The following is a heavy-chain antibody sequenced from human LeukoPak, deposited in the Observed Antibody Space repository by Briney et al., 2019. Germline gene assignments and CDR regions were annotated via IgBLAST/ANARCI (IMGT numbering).Heavy chain of an antibody. J-gene: IGHJ6*03. Sequence: SETLSLTCTVSGGSISSYYWSWIRQPPGKGLEWIGYIYYSGSTNYNPSLKSRVTISVDTSKNQFSLKLSSVTAADTAVYYCARHYSSGWTGYYYYYYMDVWGKGTTVTVSS. CDR3: ARHYSSGWTGYYYYYYMDV. CDR1: GGSISSYY. D-gene: IGHD6-19*01. CDR2: IYYSGST. V-gene: IGHV4-59*01.